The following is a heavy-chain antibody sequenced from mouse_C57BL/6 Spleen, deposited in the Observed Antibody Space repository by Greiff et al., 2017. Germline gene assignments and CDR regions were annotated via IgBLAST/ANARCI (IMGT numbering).Heavy chain of an antibody. CDR2: ISSGGSYT. CDR3: ARHSSIYYGNGNYFYY. D-gene: IGHD2-1*01. V-gene: IGHV5-6*01. J-gene: IGHJ2*01. CDR1: GFTFSSYG. Sequence: EVKLMESGGDLVKPGGSLKLSCAASGFTFSSYGMTWVRQTPDKRLEWVATISSGGSYTYYPDSVKGRFTISRDNAKNTLYLQMSSLKSEDTAMYYCARHSSIYYGNGNYFYYWGQGTTLTVSS.